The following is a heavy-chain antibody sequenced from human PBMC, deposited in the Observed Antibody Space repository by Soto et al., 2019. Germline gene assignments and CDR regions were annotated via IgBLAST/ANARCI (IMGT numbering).Heavy chain of an antibody. Sequence: PSETLSLTCAVYGGSFSGYYWSWIRQPPGKGLEWIGEINHSGSTNYNPSLKSRVTISVDTSKNQFSLKLSSVTAADTAVYYCARGQHSSSWPFDPWGQGTLVTVSS. CDR2: INHSGST. CDR1: GGSFSGYY. D-gene: IGHD6-13*01. CDR3: ARGQHSSSWPFDP. J-gene: IGHJ5*02. V-gene: IGHV4-34*01.